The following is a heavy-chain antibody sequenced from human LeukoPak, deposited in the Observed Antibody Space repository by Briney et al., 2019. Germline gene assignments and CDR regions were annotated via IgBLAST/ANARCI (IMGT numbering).Heavy chain of an antibody. J-gene: IGHJ6*03. CDR1: GFDFTAYG. CDR3: AKYRPGFGVVIEYFMDV. CDR2: ISASGLDT. D-gene: IGHD3-3*01. V-gene: IGHV3-23*01. Sequence: PGGSLRLSCAASGFDFTAYGMSWVRQAPGKGLEWVSGISASGLDTYYADSVTGRFTISRDNSKNTVHLLMNSLRAEDSAMYYCAKYRPGFGVVIEYFMDVWGKGTRVTVSS.